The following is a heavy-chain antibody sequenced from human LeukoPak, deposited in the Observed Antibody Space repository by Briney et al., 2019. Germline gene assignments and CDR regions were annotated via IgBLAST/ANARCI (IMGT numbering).Heavy chain of an antibody. D-gene: IGHD3-10*01. CDR2: INHSGST. V-gene: IGHV4-34*01. CDR1: GGSFSGYY. J-gene: IGHJ6*02. Sequence: SETLSLTCAVYGGSFSGYYWSWIRQPPGKGLEWIGEINHSGSTNYNPSLKSRVTISVDTSKNQFSLKLGSVTAADTAVYYCARRASMVRGVIITAAYYYYGMDVWGQGTTVTVSS. CDR3: ARRASMVRGVIITAAYYYYGMDV.